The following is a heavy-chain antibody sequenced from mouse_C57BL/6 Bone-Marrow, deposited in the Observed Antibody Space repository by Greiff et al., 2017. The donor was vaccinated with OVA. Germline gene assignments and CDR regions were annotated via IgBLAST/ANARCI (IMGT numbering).Heavy chain of an antibody. V-gene: IGHV1-64*01. D-gene: IGHD1-1*01. J-gene: IGHJ1*03. CDR2: IHPNSGST. Sequence: QVQLQQPGAELVKPGASVKLSCKASGYTFTSYWMHWVKQRPGQGLEWIGMIHPNSGSTNYNEKFKSKATLTVDKSSSTAYMQLSSLTSEDSAVYYCARSPLLLRYWYFDVWGTGTTVTVSS. CDR1: GYTFTSYW. CDR3: ARSPLLLRYWYFDV.